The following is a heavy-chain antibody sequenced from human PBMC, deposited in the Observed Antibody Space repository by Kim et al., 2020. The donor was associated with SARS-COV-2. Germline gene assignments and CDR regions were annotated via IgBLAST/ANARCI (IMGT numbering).Heavy chain of an antibody. V-gene: IGHV4-59*01. J-gene: IGHJ4*02. CDR1: GGSISSYY. CDR2: IYYTGTT. Sequence: SETLSLTCTVSGGSISSYYWSWIRQPPGKGLEWIGYIYYTGTTNYNPSLKSRVTISVDTSNNQFSLKLTSVTAADTAVYYCAGATTTATSHDYWGQGTLVTVSS. CDR3: AGATTTATSHDY.